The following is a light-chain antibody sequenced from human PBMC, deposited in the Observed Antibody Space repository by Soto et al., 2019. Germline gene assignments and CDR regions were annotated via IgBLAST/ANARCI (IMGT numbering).Light chain of an antibody. CDR3: AAWDDSLNGPV. Sequence: QSVLTQPPSASGTPGQRVTISCSGSSSNIGSNTVNWYRQFPGTAPKLLIYNTQRPSGVPDRFAGSKSGTSASLDSSGLQSEDEADYYCAAWDDSLNGPVFGGGTKVTVL. V-gene: IGLV1-44*01. CDR2: NT. CDR1: SSNIGSNT. J-gene: IGLJ2*01.